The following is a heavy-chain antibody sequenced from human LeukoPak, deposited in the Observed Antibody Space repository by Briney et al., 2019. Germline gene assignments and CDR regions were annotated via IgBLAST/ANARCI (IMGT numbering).Heavy chain of an antibody. J-gene: IGHJ5*02. V-gene: IGHV3-13*01. CDR3: ARASRFGLGWFDP. D-gene: IGHD3-16*01. CDR2: IGTVGDT. CDR1: GFTFSXXX. Sequence: ASGFTFSXXXXXWVXXVIGXXXXXXXAIGTVGDTYYPGSVKGRFTISRDNAKNSLYLQMNSLRAEDTAIYYCARASRFGLGWFDPWGQGTLVTVSS.